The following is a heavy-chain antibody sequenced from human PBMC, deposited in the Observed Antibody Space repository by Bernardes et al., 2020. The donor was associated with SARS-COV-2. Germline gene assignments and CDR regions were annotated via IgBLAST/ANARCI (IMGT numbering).Heavy chain of an antibody. D-gene: IGHD3-3*01. J-gene: IGHJ5*02. Sequence: SGSTLLKPTQTLTLTCPFSGFSLSPSGVGVGWIRQPPGKALEWLALIYWNDDKRYSPSLKSRLTITKDTSKNQVVLTMTNMDPVDTATYYCAHEGRITIFGVVIEAWFDPWGQGTLVTVSS. CDR1: GFSLSPSGVG. CDR2: IYWNDDK. V-gene: IGHV2-5*01. CDR3: AHEGRITIFGVVIEAWFDP.